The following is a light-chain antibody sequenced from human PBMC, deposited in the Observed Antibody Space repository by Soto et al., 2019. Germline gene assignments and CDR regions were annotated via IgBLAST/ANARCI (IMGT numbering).Light chain of an antibody. J-gene: IGKJ2*01. CDR1: QSVSSSY. CDR3: QQYCTSPRT. V-gene: IGKV3-20*01. CDR2: GAS. Sequence: ETVLTQSPGTLSLSPGERATLSCRASQSVSSSYLAWYQQKPGQAPRLLIYGASSRATGIPDRFSGSGSGTDFTLTISRLEPEDFAVYYCQQYCTSPRTFGQGTKLEIK.